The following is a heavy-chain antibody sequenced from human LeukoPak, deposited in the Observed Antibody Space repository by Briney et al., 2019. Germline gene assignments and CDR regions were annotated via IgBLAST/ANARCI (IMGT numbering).Heavy chain of an antibody. Sequence: TSETLSLTCTVSGGSISSYYWSWIRQPPGKGLEWIGYIYYSGSTNYNPSLKSRVTISVDTSKNQFSLKLSSVTAADTAVYYCARDRTRYNWNDVGAFDIWGQGTMVTVSS. CDR2: IYYSGST. CDR1: GGSISSYY. J-gene: IGHJ3*02. D-gene: IGHD1-20*01. CDR3: ARDRTRYNWNDVGAFDI. V-gene: IGHV4-59*12.